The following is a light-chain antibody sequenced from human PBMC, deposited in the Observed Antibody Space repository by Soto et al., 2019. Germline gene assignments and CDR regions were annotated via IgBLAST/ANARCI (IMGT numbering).Light chain of an antibody. CDR1: QSISSW. CDR2: KAS. J-gene: IGKJ1*01. Sequence: DIQMTQSPSTLSASVGDRVTITCRASQSISSWLAWYQQKPGKAPKMLIYKASSLESGVPSRFSGSGSGTEFTLTISSLQPDDFATYYCQQYKSYSTFDQGTKVEIK. V-gene: IGKV1-5*03. CDR3: QQYKSYST.